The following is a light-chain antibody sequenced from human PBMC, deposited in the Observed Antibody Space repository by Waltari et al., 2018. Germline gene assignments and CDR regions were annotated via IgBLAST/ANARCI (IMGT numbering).Light chain of an antibody. Sequence: QSALTQPASVSGSPGQSITIPCTGTSSDVGGYNFVSWYQQHPAKAPKLMIYEVTKRPSGVSNRFSGSKSGNTASLTISGLQAEDEADYYCCSYAGSSTLLFGGGTKLTVL. CDR3: CSYAGSSTLL. V-gene: IGLV2-23*02. CDR2: EVT. CDR1: SSDVGGYNF. J-gene: IGLJ2*01.